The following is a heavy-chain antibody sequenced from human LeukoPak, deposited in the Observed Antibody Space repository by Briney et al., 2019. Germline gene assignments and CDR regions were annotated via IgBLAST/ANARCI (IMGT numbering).Heavy chain of an antibody. CDR3: TGDLIVATMGYYYYYGMDV. CDR2: IRSKAYGGTT. Sequence: GGSLRLSCTASGFTFGDYAMSWFRQAPGKGLEWVGFIRSKAYGGTTEYAASVKGRFTISRDDSKSIAYLLMNSLKTEDTAVYYCTGDLIVATMGYYYYYGMDVWGQGTTVTVSS. V-gene: IGHV3-49*03. CDR1: GFTFGDYA. J-gene: IGHJ6*02. D-gene: IGHD5-12*01.